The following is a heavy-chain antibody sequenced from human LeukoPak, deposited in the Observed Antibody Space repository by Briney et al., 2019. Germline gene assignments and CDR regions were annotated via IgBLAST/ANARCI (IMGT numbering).Heavy chain of an antibody. CDR3: ARPYGMDV. J-gene: IGHJ6*02. V-gene: IGHV4-59*12. CDR2: IYYSGST. Sequence: SETLSLTCTVSGGSISSYYWSWIRQPPGKGLEWIGYIYYSGSTYYNPSLKSRVTISVDTSKNQFSLKLSSVTAADTAVYYCARPYGMDVWGQGTTVTVSS. CDR1: GGSISSYY.